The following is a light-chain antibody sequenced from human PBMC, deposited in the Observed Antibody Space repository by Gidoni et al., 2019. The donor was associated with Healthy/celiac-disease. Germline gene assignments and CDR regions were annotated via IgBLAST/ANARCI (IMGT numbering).Light chain of an antibody. CDR2: GAP. CDR3: QQYNDWPPLT. J-gene: IGKJ4*01. CDR1: QSVSSN. Sequence: EIVMTQSPATLSVSPGERATLSCKASQSVSSNLAWFQQKPGQAPRLLIYGAPTRATGIPAKFSGSGSGTEFTLTISSLQSEDFAVHYCQQYNDWPPLTFGGGTKVEIK. V-gene: IGKV3-15*01.